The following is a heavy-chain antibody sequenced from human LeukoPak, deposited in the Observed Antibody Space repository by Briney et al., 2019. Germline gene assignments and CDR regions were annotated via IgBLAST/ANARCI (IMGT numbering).Heavy chain of an antibody. CDR1: GGSISSSSYY. J-gene: IGHJ4*02. V-gene: IGHV4-61*01. D-gene: IGHD2-2*01. CDR3: AREGYCSSTSCYLPDY. Sequence: SETLSLTCTVSGGSISSSSYYWGWIRQPPGKGLEWIGYIYYSGSTNYNPSLKSRVTISVDTSKNQFSLKLSSVTAADTAVYYCAREGYCSSTSCYLPDYWGQGTLVTVSS. CDR2: IYYSGST.